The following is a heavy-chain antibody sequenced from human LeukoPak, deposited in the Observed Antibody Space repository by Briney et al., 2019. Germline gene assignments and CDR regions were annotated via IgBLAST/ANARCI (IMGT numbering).Heavy chain of an antibody. CDR1: GYTFTSNY. Sequence: ASVKVSCKASGYTFTSNYIHWVRQAPGQGLEWMGIINPSGGSTNYAQKCQGRVTMTRDTSTNTVYMELSSLRSEDTAVYYCARDGGVVGLTSKKYFDYWGQGTLVTVSS. CDR3: ARDGGVVGLTSKKYFDY. J-gene: IGHJ4*02. D-gene: IGHD3-22*01. V-gene: IGHV1-46*01. CDR2: INPSGGST.